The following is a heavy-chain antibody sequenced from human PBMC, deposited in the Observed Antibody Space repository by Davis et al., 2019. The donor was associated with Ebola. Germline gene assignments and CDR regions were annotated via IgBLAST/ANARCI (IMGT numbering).Heavy chain of an antibody. V-gene: IGHV1-18*01. J-gene: IGHJ4*02. D-gene: IGHD1-14*01. CDR1: GYTYTSYG. CDR2: IIAYTGNT. CDR3: ARDPEGMSVARFDY. Sequence: ASVKVSCKAAGYTYTSYGISCVRQPPRQGLEWMGWIIAYTGNTNYAQKLQGRVTMTTDTSTSTADMGLRSLRSDDTAVYYCARDPEGMSVARFDYWGQGTLVTVSS.